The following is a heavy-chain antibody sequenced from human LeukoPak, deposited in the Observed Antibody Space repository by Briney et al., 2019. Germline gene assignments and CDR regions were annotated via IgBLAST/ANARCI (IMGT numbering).Heavy chain of an antibody. CDR2: ISSSSSYT. CDR1: GFTFSDYY. J-gene: IGHJ4*02. V-gene: IGHV3-11*05. Sequence: GGSLRLSCAASGFTFSDYYMSWIRQAPGKGLEWVSYISSSSSYTNYADSVKGRFTISRDNAKNSLYLQMNSPRAEDTAVYYCARGPGGISYYYDSSGYSTWGQGTLVTVSS. CDR3: ARGPGGISYYYDSSGYST. D-gene: IGHD3-22*01.